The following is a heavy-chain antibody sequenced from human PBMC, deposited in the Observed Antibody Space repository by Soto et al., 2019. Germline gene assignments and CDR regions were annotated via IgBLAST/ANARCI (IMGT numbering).Heavy chain of an antibody. Sequence: ASVKVSCKTSGYTFGSYVTTWVRQAPGQGLEWMGWISAHSGNTVYAQNLQGRVTMTTDTSTSTAYLELRSLRSDDTAVYYCARVLQRNLAEGIFQYYGMDVRDKGSTVGVSS. CDR3: ARVLQRNLAEGIFQYYGMDV. CDR1: GYTFGSYV. V-gene: IGHV1-18*01. CDR2: ISAHSGNT. J-gene: IGHJ6*04. D-gene: IGHD2-21*01.